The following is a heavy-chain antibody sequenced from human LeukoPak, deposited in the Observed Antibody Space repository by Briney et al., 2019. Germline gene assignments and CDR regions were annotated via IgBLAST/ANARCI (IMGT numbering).Heavy chain of an antibody. Sequence: SETLSLTCAVYGGSFSGYYWSWIRQPPGKGLEWIGNIFYRGGTYYSPSLKSRVTISLDTSRSQFSLNLNSVTAADTAVYYCAKSNGYGLVDIWGQGTMVTVSS. V-gene: IGHV4-34*12. D-gene: IGHD3-10*01. CDR1: GGSFSGYY. J-gene: IGHJ3*02. CDR3: AKSNGYGLVDI. CDR2: IFYRGGT.